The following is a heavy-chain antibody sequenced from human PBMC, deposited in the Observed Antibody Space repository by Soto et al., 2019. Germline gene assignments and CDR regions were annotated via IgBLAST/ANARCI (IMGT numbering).Heavy chain of an antibody. Sequence: SVKVSCKASGGTFRHSVISWVRQATGQGLEWMGGIIPLFDITNYAQNLQGRVTIIADESTSTAYMELSNLRSEDTAVYYCAKDRDYPRDYFHYWGQGTLVTVSS. V-gene: IGHV1-69*13. CDR2: IIPLFDIT. CDR1: GGTFRHSV. CDR3: AKDRDYPRDYFHY. J-gene: IGHJ4*02. D-gene: IGHD3-10*01.